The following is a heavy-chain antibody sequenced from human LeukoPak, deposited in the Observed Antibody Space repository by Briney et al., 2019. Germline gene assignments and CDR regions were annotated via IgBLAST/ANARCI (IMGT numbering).Heavy chain of an antibody. D-gene: IGHD2-15*01. Sequence: PGGSLRLSCTASGFTFSNYAMSWVRQAPGKGLEWVSAISGSGGSTYYADSVKGRFTISRDNSKNTLYLQMNSLRAEDTAVYYCAKGGVVVVAALDWFDPWGQGTLVTVSS. J-gene: IGHJ5*02. CDR2: ISGSGGST. V-gene: IGHV3-23*01. CDR3: AKGGVVVVAALDWFDP. CDR1: GFTFSNYA.